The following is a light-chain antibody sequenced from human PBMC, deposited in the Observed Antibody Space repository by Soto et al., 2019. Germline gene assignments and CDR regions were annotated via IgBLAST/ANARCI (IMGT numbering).Light chain of an antibody. CDR1: SSNIGAGYD. CDR3: QSYDSSLSGWV. Sequence: QSVLTQPPSVSGAPGQGVTISCTGGSSNIGAGYDVHWYQHLPGTSPKLLIYGNHNRPSGVPDRFSGSKSGTSASLAITALQAEDEADYYCQSYDSSLSGWVFGGGTKLTVL. V-gene: IGLV1-40*01. CDR2: GNH. J-gene: IGLJ3*02.